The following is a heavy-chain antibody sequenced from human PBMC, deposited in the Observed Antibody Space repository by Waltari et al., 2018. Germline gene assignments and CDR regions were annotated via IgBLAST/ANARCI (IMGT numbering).Heavy chain of an antibody. CDR1: GFTFSSYE. Sequence: EVQLVESGGGLVQPGGSLRLSCAASGFTFSSYEMNWVRQAPGEGLEWVSYISSSGSTIYYADSVKGRFTISRDNAKNSLYLQMNSLRAEDTAVYYCARGRLRWFAFDIWGQGTMVTVSS. CDR3: ARGRLRWFAFDI. D-gene: IGHD4-17*01. CDR2: ISSSGSTI. V-gene: IGHV3-48*03. J-gene: IGHJ3*02.